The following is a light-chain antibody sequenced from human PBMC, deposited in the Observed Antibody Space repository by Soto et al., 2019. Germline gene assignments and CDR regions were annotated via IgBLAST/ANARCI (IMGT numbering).Light chain of an antibody. CDR2: KVN. J-gene: IGLJ2*01. V-gene: IGLV1-47*01. CDR1: SSNIGINN. Sequence: QSVVTQPPSASGTPGQRVTISCAGSSSNIGINNVYWYQQFPETAPKLLIYKVNQRPSGVPDRFSGSKSGTSASLAVSGLRSEDEADYYCAVWDDNLSGVLFGGGTKLTVL. CDR3: AVWDDNLSGVL.